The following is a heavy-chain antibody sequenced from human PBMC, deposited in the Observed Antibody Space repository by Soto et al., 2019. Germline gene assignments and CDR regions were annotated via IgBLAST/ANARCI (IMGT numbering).Heavy chain of an antibody. D-gene: IGHD3-3*01. J-gene: IGHJ4*02. Sequence: PSETLSLTCTASGGSISSYYWSWIRQPAGKGLEWIERIYTSGSTNYNPCLKSRVTMSVDTPKNQCSLKLSFVTAANTAVYYCAREYDFWSGYLDYWGQGTLVTVSS. CDR2: IYTSGST. CDR1: GGSISSYY. CDR3: AREYDFWSGYLDY. V-gene: IGHV4-4*07.